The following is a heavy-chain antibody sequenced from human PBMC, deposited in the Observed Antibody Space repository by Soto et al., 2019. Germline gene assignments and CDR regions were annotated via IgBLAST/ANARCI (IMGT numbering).Heavy chain of an antibody. CDR3: ARDYYDSSGHDAFDI. CDR2: INPSGGST. Sequence: QGLEWMGIINPSGGSTSYAQKFQGRVTMTRDTSTSTVYMELSSLRSEDTAVYYCARDYYDSSGHDAFDIWGQGTMVT. V-gene: IGHV1-46*03. D-gene: IGHD3-22*01. J-gene: IGHJ3*02.